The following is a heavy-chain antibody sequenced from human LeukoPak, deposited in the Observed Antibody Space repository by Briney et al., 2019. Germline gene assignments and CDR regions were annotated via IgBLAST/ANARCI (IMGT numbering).Heavy chain of an antibody. J-gene: IGHJ5*02. CDR1: GGSISSSSYY. V-gene: IGHV4-39*07. CDR3: ARVVVPAAIQGRGDWFDP. D-gene: IGHD2-2*02. Sequence: SETLSLTCTVSGGSISSSSYYWGWIRQPPSKVLGWIGSMYYSGSTSYNPSLQSRVTISVDTSKNQFSLKLSSVTAADTAVYYCARVVVPAAIQGRGDWFDPWGQGTLVTVSS. CDR2: MYYSGST.